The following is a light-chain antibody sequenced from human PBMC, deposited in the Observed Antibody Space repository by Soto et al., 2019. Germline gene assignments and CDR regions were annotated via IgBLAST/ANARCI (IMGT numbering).Light chain of an antibody. CDR1: QSVSSN. CDR3: QQYGRSPTR. Sequence: EIVMTQSPATLSVSPGERATLSCRASQSVSSNLAWYQQKPGQAPRLLIYGASSRATGIPDRFSGSGSGTDFTLTISRLEPEDFAVYFCQQYGRSPTRFGQGTKVDIK. J-gene: IGKJ1*01. CDR2: GAS. V-gene: IGKV3-20*01.